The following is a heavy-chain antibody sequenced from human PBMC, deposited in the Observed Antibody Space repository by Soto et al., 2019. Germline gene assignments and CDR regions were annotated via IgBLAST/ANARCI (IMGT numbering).Heavy chain of an antibody. V-gene: IGHV4-39*01. Sequence: SETLSLTSTVSGGSISSSSYYWGWIRQPPGKGLEWIGSIYYSGSTYYNPSLKSRVTISVDTSKNQFSLKLSSVTAADTAVYNCARLTRELLPNYWGQGTLVTVSS. J-gene: IGHJ4*02. D-gene: IGHD1-26*01. CDR1: GGSISSSSYY. CDR2: IYYSGST. CDR3: ARLTRELLPNY.